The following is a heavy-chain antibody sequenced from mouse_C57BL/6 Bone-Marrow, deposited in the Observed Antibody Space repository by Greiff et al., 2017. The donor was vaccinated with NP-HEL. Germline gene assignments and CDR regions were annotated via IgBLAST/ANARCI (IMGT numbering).Heavy chain of an antibody. V-gene: IGHV1-62-2*01. J-gene: IGHJ1*03. CDR1: GYTFTEYT. CDR3: VRHGDYFGSSYGYCDV. Sequence: VQLQQSGAELVKPGASVKLSCKASGYTFTEYTIHWVKQRSGQGLEWIGWFYPGSGSIKYNEKFKDKATLTADKSSSTVYMELSRLISEDTTVYFCVRHGDYFGSSYGYCDVWGTGNTVTVSS. CDR2: FYPGSGSI. D-gene: IGHD1-1*01.